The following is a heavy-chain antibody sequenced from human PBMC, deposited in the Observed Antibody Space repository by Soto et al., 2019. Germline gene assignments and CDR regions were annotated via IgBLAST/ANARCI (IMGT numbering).Heavy chain of an antibody. CDR2: IYYSGST. Sequence: QVQLQESGPGLVKPSQTLSLTCTVSGGSISSGGYYWSWIRQHPGKGLEWIGYIYYSGSTYYNPSLKSRVTISVGTSKNQFSLKLSSVTAADTAVYYCARETRGVGATTLDYWGQGTLVTVSS. CDR1: GGSISSGGYY. CDR3: ARETRGVGATTLDY. J-gene: IGHJ4*02. D-gene: IGHD1-26*01. V-gene: IGHV4-31*03.